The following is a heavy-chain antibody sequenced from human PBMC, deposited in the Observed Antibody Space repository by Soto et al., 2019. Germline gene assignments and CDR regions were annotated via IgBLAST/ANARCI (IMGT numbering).Heavy chain of an antibody. CDR3: SRGGGRFLEWLLSAFDY. CDR1: GYTFTGYY. V-gene: IGHV1-2*02. D-gene: IGHD3-3*01. CDR2: INPNSGGT. J-gene: IGHJ4*02. Sequence: GASVKVSCKASGYTFTGYYMHWVRQAPGQGLEWMGWINPNSGGTNYAQKFQGRVTMARDTSISTAYMELCRLRSDDTAVYYCSRGGGRFLEWLLSAFDYWGQGTLVTVS.